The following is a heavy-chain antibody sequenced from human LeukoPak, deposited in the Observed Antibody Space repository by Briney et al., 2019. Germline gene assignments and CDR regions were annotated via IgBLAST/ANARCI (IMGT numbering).Heavy chain of an antibody. J-gene: IGHJ6*04. V-gene: IGHV1-69*13. CDR2: IIPIFGTA. CDR1: GGTFSSYA. D-gene: IGHD2-15*01. CDR3: ARSGYCSGGSCYSNNYYGMDV. Sequence: SVKVSCKASGGTFSSYAISWVRQAPGQGLEWMGGIIPIFGTANYAQKFQGRVTITAEESTSTAYMELSSLRSEDTAVYYCARSGYCSGGSCYSNNYYGMDVWGKGTTVTVSS.